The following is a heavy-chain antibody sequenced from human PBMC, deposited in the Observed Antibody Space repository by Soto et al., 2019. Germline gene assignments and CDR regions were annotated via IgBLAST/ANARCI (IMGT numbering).Heavy chain of an antibody. CDR1: GFSVSNNY. D-gene: IGHD2-2*01. CDR3: GRGASNAVVPALDV. CDR2: IYSGGNT. J-gene: IGHJ6*02. V-gene: IGHV3-66*01. Sequence: GGSLTLSCAASGFSVSNNYMSWVRQAPGKGLEWVAVIYSGGNTYYADSVKGRFTISRDNSKNMLYLQMNTLRVEDTAVYYGGRGASNAVVPALDVWGQGTKGTVSS.